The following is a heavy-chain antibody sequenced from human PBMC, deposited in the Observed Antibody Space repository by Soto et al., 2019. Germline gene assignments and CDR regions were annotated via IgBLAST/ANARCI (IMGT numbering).Heavy chain of an antibody. V-gene: IGHV3-23*01. CDR1: GFTFSDYY. CDR2: ISGSGGST. J-gene: IGHJ4*02. D-gene: IGHD3-3*01. CDR3: AKSYTIFGVVSFDY. Sequence: PGGSLRLSCAASGFTFSDYYMNWVRQAPGKGLEWVSAISGSGGSTYYADSVKGRFTISRDNSKNTLYLQMNSLRAEDTAVYYCAKSYTIFGVVSFDYWGQGTLVTVSS.